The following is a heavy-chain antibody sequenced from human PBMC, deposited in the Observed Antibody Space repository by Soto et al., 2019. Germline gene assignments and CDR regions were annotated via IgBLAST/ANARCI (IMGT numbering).Heavy chain of an antibody. CDR2: ISGSGGST. CDR3: ATRVAPGGSGNYYYGMDV. Sequence: EVQLLESGGGLVQPGGSLRLSCAASGFTFSSYAMSWVRQAPGKGLEWVSAISGSGGSTYYADSVKGRFTISRDNSKNTLYLQMNSLRAEDTAVYYCATRVAPGGSGNYYYGMDVWGQGTTVTVSS. CDR1: GFTFSSYA. D-gene: IGHD3-10*01. V-gene: IGHV3-23*01. J-gene: IGHJ6*02.